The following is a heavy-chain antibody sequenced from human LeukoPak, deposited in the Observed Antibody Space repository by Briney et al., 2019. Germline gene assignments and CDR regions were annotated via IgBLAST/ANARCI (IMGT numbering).Heavy chain of an antibody. CDR3: ARPGQLGEYTPYYFDY. V-gene: IGHV5-51*01. Sequence: GESLKISCKTSGYNFTTFWIGWVRQLPGKGLEWMGIIYPVDSDTRYSPSFQGQVTISADKSISTAYLQWSSLKASDTAMYYCARPGQLGEYTPYYFDYWGQGTLVTVSS. J-gene: IGHJ4*02. D-gene: IGHD7-27*01. CDR1: GYNFTTFW. CDR2: IYPVDSDT.